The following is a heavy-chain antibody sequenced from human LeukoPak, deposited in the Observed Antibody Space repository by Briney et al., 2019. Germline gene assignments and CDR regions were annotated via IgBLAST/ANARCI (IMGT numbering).Heavy chain of an antibody. CDR3: AKGLRFLEWLFDDGFDI. Sequence: QLGRSLRLSCAASEYTFDDYAMHWVRQAPGKGLEWVSGISWNSGNIGYADSVKGRFTISRDNAKNSLYLQMNSLRAEDTALYYCAKGLRFLEWLFDDGFDIWGQGTMVTVSS. D-gene: IGHD3-3*01. J-gene: IGHJ3*02. CDR2: ISWNSGNI. CDR1: EYTFDDYA. V-gene: IGHV3-9*01.